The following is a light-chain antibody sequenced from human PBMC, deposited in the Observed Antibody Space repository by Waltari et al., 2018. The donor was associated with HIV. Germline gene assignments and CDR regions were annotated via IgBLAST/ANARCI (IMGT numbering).Light chain of an antibody. CDR3: QQYGSSPPIT. Sequence: EIVLTQSPGTLSLSPGERATLSCRASQSLSSYYLACYQEKPGQAPRLLIYAASSRASGIPDRLSGSGAGTDFTLTISRLEPEDFAVYYCQQYGSSPPITFGQGTRLEIK. CDR1: QSLSSYY. V-gene: IGKV3-20*01. CDR2: AAS. J-gene: IGKJ5*01.